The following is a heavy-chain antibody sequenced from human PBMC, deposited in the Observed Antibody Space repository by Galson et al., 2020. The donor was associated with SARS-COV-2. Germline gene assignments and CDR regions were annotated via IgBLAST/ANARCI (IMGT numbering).Heavy chain of an antibody. CDR1: GFTFSSYA. D-gene: IGHD3-22*01. CDR3: AKDVGRSNYYDSSGYTTGDAFDI. CDR2: ISGSGGST. J-gene: IGHJ3*02. V-gene: IGHV3-23*01. Sequence: GESLKISCAASGFTFSSYAMSWVRQAPGKGLEWVSAISGSGGSTYYADSVKGRFTISRDNSKNTLYLQMNSLRAEETAVYYCAKDVGRSNYYDSSGYTTGDAFDIWGQGTMVTVSS.